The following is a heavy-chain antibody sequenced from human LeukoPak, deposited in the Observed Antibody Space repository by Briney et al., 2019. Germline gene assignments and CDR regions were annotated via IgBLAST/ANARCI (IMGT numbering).Heavy chain of an antibody. CDR2: ISNTGGST. CDR3: AQQVGYCSSGSCYFTY. CDR1: GFTFSSHA. J-gene: IGHJ1*01. V-gene: IGHV3-23*01. D-gene: IGHD2-15*01. Sequence: PGGSLRLSCAASGFTFSSHAMSWVRQAPGKGLEWVSAISNTGGSTYYADSVKGRFTISRDKSKNTLSLQMNSLRAEDTAVYYCAQQVGYCSSGSCYFTYWGQGTLVTVSS.